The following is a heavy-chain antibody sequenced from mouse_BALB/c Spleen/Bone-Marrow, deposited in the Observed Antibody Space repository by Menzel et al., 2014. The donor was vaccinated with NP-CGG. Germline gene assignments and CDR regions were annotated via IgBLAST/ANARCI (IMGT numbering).Heavy chain of an antibody. V-gene: IGHV5-17*02. Sequence: VQLKQSGGGLVQPGGSRKLSCAASGFTFSSFGMHWVRQAPEKGPEWVAYISSGSSTIYYADTVKGRFTISRDNPKNTLFLQMTSLRSEDTAMYYCARTTYYAMDYWGQGTSVTVSS. CDR1: GFTFSSFG. J-gene: IGHJ4*01. D-gene: IGHD2-12*01. CDR2: ISSGSSTI. CDR3: ARTTYYAMDY.